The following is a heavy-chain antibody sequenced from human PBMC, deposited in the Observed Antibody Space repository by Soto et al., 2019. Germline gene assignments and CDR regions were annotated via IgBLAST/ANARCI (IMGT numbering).Heavy chain of an antibody. V-gene: IGHV3-23*01. D-gene: IGHD3-22*01. CDR3: AKDSSGYYLPDACDI. J-gene: IGHJ3*02. CDR2: ISGSGGST. CDR1: GFTFSSYA. Sequence: EVQLLESGGGLVQPGGSLRLSCAASGFTFSSYAMSWVSQAPVKGLEWVSAISGSGGSTYYADSVKGRFTISRDNSKNTLYLQMNSLRAEDTALYYCAKDSSGYYLPDACDIWGQGTMVTASS.